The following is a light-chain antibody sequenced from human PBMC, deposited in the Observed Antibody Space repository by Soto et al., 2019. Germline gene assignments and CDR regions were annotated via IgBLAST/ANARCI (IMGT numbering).Light chain of an antibody. V-gene: IGKV2-28*01. CDR3: MQAVQIPEST. CDR1: QSLRHSNGYNY. Sequence: DIVLTQSPLSLPVTPGEPASISCRSSQSLRHSNGYNYLDWYLQKPGQSPQLLIYLGSNRASGVPDRFSGSGSGTDFTLKISRVEAEDVGVYYCMQAVQIPESTFGQGTKLEIK. J-gene: IGKJ2*01. CDR2: LGS.